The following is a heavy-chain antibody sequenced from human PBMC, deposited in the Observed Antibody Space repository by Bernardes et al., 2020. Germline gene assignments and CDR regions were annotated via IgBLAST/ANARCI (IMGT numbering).Heavy chain of an antibody. Sequence: GGSLRLSCAASGFAFSSFEMNWVRQAPGKGLEWVSYINYVATSIHYADSVKGRFTISRDSAKNSLYLHMNSLRAEDTAVYYCARGHCSSSSCYFDQWGQGTLVTVSS. CDR2: INYVATSI. V-gene: IGHV3-48*03. CDR3: ARGHCSSSSCYFDQ. J-gene: IGHJ4*02. D-gene: IGHD2-2*01. CDR1: GFAFSSFE.